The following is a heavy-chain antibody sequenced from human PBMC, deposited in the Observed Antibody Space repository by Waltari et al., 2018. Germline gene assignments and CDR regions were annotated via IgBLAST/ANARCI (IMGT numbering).Heavy chain of an antibody. CDR3: ARVIGSYSVIYYYGMDV. J-gene: IGHJ6*02. V-gene: IGHV1-2*02. D-gene: IGHD1-26*01. Sequence: QVQLVQSGAEVKKPGASVKVSCKASGYTFTGHYMHWVRQAPGQGLEWMGWINPNSGGTNYAQKFQGRVTMTRDTSISTAYMELSRLRSDDTAVYYCARVIGSYSVIYYYGMDVWGQGTTVTVSS. CDR1: GYTFTGHY. CDR2: INPNSGGT.